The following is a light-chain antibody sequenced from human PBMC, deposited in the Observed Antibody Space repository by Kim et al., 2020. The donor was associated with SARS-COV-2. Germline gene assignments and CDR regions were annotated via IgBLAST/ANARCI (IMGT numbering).Light chain of an antibody. J-gene: IGKJ2*01. CDR2: DAS. CDR1: QSVSSY. CDR3: QQRSNWPGT. V-gene: IGKV3-11*01. Sequence: SLAAGGRATRSCRASQSVSSYLDWYQQKPGQAPRLLIYDASNRGTGIPARFRGSGSGTDFTLTISSLEPEDFAVYYCQQRSNWPGTFGQGTKLEI.